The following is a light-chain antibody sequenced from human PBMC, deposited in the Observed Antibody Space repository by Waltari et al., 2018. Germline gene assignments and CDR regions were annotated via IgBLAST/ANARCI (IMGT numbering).Light chain of an antibody. Sequence: EIVLTSPLAILSLAAEPTATPSCTASQSVSTFLSWYQQQPGQAPRLLLYHASTRATGIPARFSSSGSGTEFTLTISSLEPEDFAVYYCQQRANWPPLTFGGGTKVEI. V-gene: IGKV3-11*01. CDR3: QQRANWPPLT. CDR1: QSVSTF. CDR2: HAS. J-gene: IGKJ4*01.